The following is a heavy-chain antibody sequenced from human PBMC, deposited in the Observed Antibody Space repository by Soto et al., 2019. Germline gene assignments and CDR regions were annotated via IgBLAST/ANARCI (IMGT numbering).Heavy chain of an antibody. J-gene: IGHJ4*02. V-gene: IGHV6-1*01. D-gene: IGHD1-26*01. CDR3: ARNSGSYFDY. CDR2: TYSRSKWYN. Sequence: HSQTLSLTCAISGDSVSSNTATWNWLRQSPSRGLEWLGRTYSRSKWYNDSALSVKSRISINPDTSKNQFSLQLNSVTPEDTAVYFCARNSGSYFDYWGQGTLVTVSS. CDR1: GDSVSSNTAT.